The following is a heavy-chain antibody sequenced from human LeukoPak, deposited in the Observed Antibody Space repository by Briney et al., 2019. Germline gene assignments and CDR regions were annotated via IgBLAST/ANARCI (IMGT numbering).Heavy chain of an antibody. CDR2: IGTSGIK. CDR3: AKKGLEGRGLSCFEF. CDR1: GFAFDSYA. Sequence: GGSLRLSCAASGFAFDSYAINWVPQAPGKGLVGVSDIGTSGIKYYAGSMKGRFTISQDNHKNTVYLEMSSLRVDETALYYCAKKGLEGRGLSCFEFLGHGTLVTVSS. V-gene: IGHV3-23*01. D-gene: IGHD3/OR15-3a*01. J-gene: IGHJ5*01.